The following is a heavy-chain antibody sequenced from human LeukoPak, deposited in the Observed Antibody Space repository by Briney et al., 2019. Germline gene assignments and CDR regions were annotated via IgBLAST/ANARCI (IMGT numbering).Heavy chain of an antibody. J-gene: IGHJ4*02. CDR1: GFTFSSYG. CDR3: AKEGQLWLHGFDY. D-gene: IGHD5-18*01. V-gene: IGHV3-30*18. Sequence: GGSLRPSCAASGFTFSSYGMHWVRQAPGKGLEWVAVISYDGSNKYYADSVKGRFTTSRDNSKNTLYLQMNSLRAEDTAVYYCAKEGQLWLHGFDYWGQGTLVTVSS. CDR2: ISYDGSNK.